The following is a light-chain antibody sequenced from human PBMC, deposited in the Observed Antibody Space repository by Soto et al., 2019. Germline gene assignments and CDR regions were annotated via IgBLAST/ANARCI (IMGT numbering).Light chain of an antibody. CDR1: QSVDSY. J-gene: IGKJ4*01. Sequence: EIVLTQSPATLSLSPGERATLSCRASQSVDSYLAWYQQKPGQGPRLLIYGASTRATGIPDRFSGSGSGTDFTLTISRLDPEDFAVYYCRQYGRSLEFAVGGGTKVDIK. CDR2: GAS. CDR3: RQYGRSLEFA. V-gene: IGKV3-20*01.